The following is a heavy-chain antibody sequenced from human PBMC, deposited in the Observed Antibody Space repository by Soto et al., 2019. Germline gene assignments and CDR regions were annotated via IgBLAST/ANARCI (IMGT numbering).Heavy chain of an antibody. Sequence: GESLKISCKGSGYSFTSYWIGWVRQMPGKGLEWMGIIHPSDFDTRYSPSFQGQVTISADKSINTAYLQWSSLRASDTAMYYCAIHSTGYEDSWGQGTLVTVS. D-gene: IGHD5-12*01. CDR1: GYSFTSYW. CDR3: AIHSTGYEDS. CDR2: IHPSDFDT. V-gene: IGHV5-51*01. J-gene: IGHJ5*02.